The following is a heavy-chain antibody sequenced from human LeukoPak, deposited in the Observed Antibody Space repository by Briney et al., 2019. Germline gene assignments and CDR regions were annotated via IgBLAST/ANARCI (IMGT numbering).Heavy chain of an antibody. V-gene: IGHV5-51*01. Sequence: PGESLKISCQASGYSFTTYWIGWVRQMPGKGLEWMGFIYPGDSDTTYSPSFQGQVTISADKSLSTAYVQWSSLRASDTAMYYCARLDFRWRHYYDSSGWGHWGPGTLVTVSS. CDR1: GYSFTTYW. J-gene: IGHJ4*02. D-gene: IGHD3-22*01. CDR2: IYPGDSDT. CDR3: ARLDFRWRHYYDSSGWGH.